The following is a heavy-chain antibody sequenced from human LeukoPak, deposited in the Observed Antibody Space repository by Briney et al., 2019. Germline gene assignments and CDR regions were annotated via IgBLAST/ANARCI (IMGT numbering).Heavy chain of an antibody. Sequence: GGSLRLSCAASGFTFSDYYMSWIRQAPGKGLEWVSYISSSGSTIYYADSVKGRFTISRDNAKNSLYLQMNSLRAEDTAIYYCVRSYYDGTFYLGGYWGQGTLVTVSS. V-gene: IGHV3-11*04. D-gene: IGHD3-22*01. CDR1: GFTFSDYY. CDR3: VRSYYDGTFYLGGY. CDR2: ISSSGSTI. J-gene: IGHJ4*02.